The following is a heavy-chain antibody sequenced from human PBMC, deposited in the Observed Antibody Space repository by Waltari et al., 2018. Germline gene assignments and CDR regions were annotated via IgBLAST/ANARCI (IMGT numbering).Heavy chain of an antibody. Sequence: EVQLLESGGGLVQPGGSLRLSCAASGFTFSSYAMSWVRQAPGKGLEWISDISGSGGTTYYAESVKGRFTISRDNSKNTLYLQMNSLRADDTAVYYCAKAYCSSTSCHGGYFESWGQGTQVTVSS. CDR2: ISGSGGTT. J-gene: IGHJ4*02. D-gene: IGHD2-2*01. V-gene: IGHV3-23*01. CDR3: AKAYCSSTSCHGGYFES. CDR1: GFTFSSYA.